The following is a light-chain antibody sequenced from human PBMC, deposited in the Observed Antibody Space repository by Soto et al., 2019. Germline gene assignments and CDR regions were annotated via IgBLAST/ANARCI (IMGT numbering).Light chain of an antibody. J-gene: IGKJ5*01. Sequence: VLSQAPAILSLSPGERATLSCRASQSVPSTYFAWYQQKAGQPPRLLISGTSNRATGIPARFSGSGSETDFTLTISSLEPEDFAVYYCHQRSNWPRITFGQGTRLEIK. V-gene: IGKV3D-20*02. CDR2: GTS. CDR3: HQRSNWPRIT. CDR1: QSVPSTY.